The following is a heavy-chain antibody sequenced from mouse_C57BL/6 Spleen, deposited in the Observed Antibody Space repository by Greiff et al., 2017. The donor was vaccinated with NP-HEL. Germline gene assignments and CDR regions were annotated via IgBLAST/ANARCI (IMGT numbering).Heavy chain of an antibody. Sequence: EVKLVESGGGLVQPGGSLSLSCAASGFTFTDYYMSWVRQPPGKALEWLGFIRNKANGYTTEYSASVKGRFTISRDNSQSILYLQMNALRAEDSATYYCARYAPYYYGSRGYFDVWGTGTTVTVSS. D-gene: IGHD1-1*01. CDR3: ARYAPYYYGSRGYFDV. J-gene: IGHJ1*03. V-gene: IGHV7-3*01. CDR1: GFTFTDYY. CDR2: IRNKANGYTT.